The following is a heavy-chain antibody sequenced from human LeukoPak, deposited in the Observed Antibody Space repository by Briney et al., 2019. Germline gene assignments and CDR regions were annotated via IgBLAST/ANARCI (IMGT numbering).Heavy chain of an antibody. Sequence: AGGCLCLSCPPSGSTPSMQSVSWVRQAPGRGLEWVSCISYSSNYIYYADSVKGRFTISRDNTKNSLYLQMNSLRAEDTAVYYCVRERGSVCGGGIRHWGSGTLFTVSS. CDR2: ISYSSNYI. J-gene: IGHJ1*01. CDR1: GSTPSMQS. D-gene: IGHD6-19*01. V-gene: IGHV3-21*01. CDR3: VRERGSVCGGGIRH.